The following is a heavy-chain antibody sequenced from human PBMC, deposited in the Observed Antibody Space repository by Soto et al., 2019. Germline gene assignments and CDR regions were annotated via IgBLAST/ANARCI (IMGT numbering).Heavy chain of an antibody. Sequence: ASVKVCCKASGCTFTSYGISWVRQAPGQGLEWMGWISAYNGNTNYAQKLQGRVTMTTDTSTSTAYMELRSLRSDDTAVYYCARVYGVRGLIKVDHWDQRTLVSVSS. CDR3: ARVYGVRGLIKVDH. D-gene: IGHD3-10*01. J-gene: IGHJ4*02. CDR2: ISAYNGNT. CDR1: GCTFTSYG. V-gene: IGHV1-18*01.